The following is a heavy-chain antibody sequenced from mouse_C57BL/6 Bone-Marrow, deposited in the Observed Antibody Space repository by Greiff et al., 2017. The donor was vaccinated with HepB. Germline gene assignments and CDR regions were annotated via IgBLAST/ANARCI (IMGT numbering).Heavy chain of an antibody. CDR3: TRGDVCYYAMDY. Sequence: EVQRVESGEGLVKPGGSLKLSCAASGFTFSSYAMSWVRQTPEKRLEWVAYISSGGDYIYYADTVKGRFTISRDNARNTLYLQMSSLKSEDTAMYYCTRGDVCYYAMDYWGQGTSVTVSS. CDR1: GFTFSSYA. CDR2: ISSGGDYI. D-gene: IGHD2-10*02. J-gene: IGHJ4*01. V-gene: IGHV5-9-1*02.